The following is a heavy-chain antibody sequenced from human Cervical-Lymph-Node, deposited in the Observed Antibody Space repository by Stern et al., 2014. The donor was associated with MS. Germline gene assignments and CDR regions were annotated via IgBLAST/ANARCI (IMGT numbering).Heavy chain of an antibody. D-gene: IGHD3-9*01. CDR3: AKDWDYDILTGYDY. CDR1: GFIFRNYA. J-gene: IGHJ4*02. Sequence: EVQLVESGGGLVQPGGSMRLSCETSGFIFRNYAMTWVRQAPGKGLEWVSGVSDSGDTTDYADSVKGRFTISRDNSKDTLYLQMNSLRAEDTAIYYCAKDWDYDILTGYDYWGQGVLVTVSS. V-gene: IGHV3-23*04. CDR2: VSDSGDTT.